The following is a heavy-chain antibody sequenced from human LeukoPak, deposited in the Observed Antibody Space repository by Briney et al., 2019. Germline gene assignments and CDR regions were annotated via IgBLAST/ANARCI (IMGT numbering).Heavy chain of an antibody. CDR3: ARDKTTGFKNDFDS. Sequence: GGSLRLSCAASGFTFSSYGMHWVRQAPGKGLEWLSFIGGRGSTVYYADSVKGRFTISRDNAKRSLYLQMNSLRVEDTALYYCARDKTTGFKNDFDSWGQGTLVTVSP. CDR1: GFTFSSYG. J-gene: IGHJ4*02. D-gene: IGHD5-24*01. CDR2: IGGRGSTV. V-gene: IGHV3-48*04.